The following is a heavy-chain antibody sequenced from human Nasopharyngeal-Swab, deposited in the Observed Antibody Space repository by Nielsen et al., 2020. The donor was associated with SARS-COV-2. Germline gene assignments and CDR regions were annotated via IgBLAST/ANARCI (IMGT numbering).Heavy chain of an antibody. V-gene: IGHV5-51*01. J-gene: IGHJ3*01. D-gene: IGHD1-1*01. CDR1: GSSFNNYW. CDR3: AKRITTSYAFDV. CDR2: ILPGDSDT. Sequence: GRSLRLSCQGSGSSFNNYWIGWVRQMPGNGLEWMGIILPGDSDTKYSPSFQGQVTISADKSISTAYLQWTSQKASDTAMYYCAKRITTSYAFDVWGQGTVVTVSS.